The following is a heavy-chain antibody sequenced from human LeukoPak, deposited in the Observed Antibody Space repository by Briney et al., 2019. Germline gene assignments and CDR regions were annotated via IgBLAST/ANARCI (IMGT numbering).Heavy chain of an antibody. CDR1: GFTFSYYA. CDR2: ISYDGSNK. D-gene: IGHD3-10*01. V-gene: IGHV3-30-3*01. J-gene: IGHJ4*02. CDR3: ARAQNYYNSPFSY. Sequence: GGSLRLSCAASGFTFSYYAMHRVRQAPGKGLEWVAIISYDGSNKYHADSVKGRFTISRDNSQNTLYLQMSSLRAEDTAVYYCARAQNYYNSPFSYWGQGTLVTVSS.